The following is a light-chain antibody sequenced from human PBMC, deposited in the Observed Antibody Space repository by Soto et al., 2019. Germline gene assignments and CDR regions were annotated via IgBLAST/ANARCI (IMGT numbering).Light chain of an antibody. Sequence: QSALTQPPSASGSPGQSVTISCTGTSSDVGGYNYVSWYQQHPGKAPRLMVYEVTKRPSGVPARFSGSKSGNTASLTVSGLQAEDEADYYCSSHAGIHNVVFGGVTKVTVL. CDR2: EVT. J-gene: IGLJ3*02. CDR3: SSHAGIHNVV. CDR1: SSDVGGYNY. V-gene: IGLV2-8*01.